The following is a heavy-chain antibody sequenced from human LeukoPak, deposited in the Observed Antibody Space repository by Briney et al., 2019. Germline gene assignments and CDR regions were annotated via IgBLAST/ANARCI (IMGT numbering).Heavy chain of an antibody. CDR1: GLTVSSNF. Sequence: GGSLRLSCAASGLTVSSNFMSWVRLAPGKGLEWVSVIYSGGTTYYADSVKGRFTISRDNSRNTLYLQMNSLRAEDTAVYYCARDGYGNNYMDVWGKGTTVTVSS. CDR3: ARDGYGNNYMDV. J-gene: IGHJ6*03. V-gene: IGHV3-53*01. D-gene: IGHD1/OR15-1a*01. CDR2: IYSGGTT.